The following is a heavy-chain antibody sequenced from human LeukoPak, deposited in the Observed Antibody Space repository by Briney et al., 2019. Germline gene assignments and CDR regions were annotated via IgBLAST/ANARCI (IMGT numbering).Heavy chain of an antibody. D-gene: IGHD1-26*01. J-gene: IGHJ4*02. CDR1: GFTFSSYA. CDR2: ISGSGGST. CDR3: AKKVRSYYYFDY. V-gene: IGHV3-23*01. Sequence: GGSLRLSCAASGFTFSSYAMSWVRQAPGKGLEWVSAISGSGGSTYYADSVKGRFTISRDNSKNTLYLRMNSLRAEDTAVYYCAKKVRSYYYFDYWGQGTLVTVSS.